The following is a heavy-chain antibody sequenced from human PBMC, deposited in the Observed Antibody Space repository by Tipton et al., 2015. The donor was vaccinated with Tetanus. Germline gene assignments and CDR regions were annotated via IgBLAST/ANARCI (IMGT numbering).Heavy chain of an antibody. Sequence: TLSLTCTVSGGSISSSSYYWGWIRQPPGKGLEWIGSFYYSGSTYYNPPLKSRVTISVDTSKNQFSRKLRPVTAADTAVYYCATSGGGHCGAKCLINFFDPWGQGTLVTVSS. CDR3: ATSGGGHCGAKCLINFFDP. CDR2: FYYSGST. V-gene: IGHV4-39*01. D-gene: IGHD2-15*01. J-gene: IGHJ5*02. CDR1: GGSISSSSYY.